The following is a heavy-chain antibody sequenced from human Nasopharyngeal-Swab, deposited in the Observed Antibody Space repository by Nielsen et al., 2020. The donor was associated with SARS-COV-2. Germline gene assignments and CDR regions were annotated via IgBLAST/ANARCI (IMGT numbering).Heavy chain of an antibody. D-gene: IGHD3-10*01. CDR1: GFTFSGFP. Sequence: GESLKISCAASGFTFSGFPMHWVRQAPGKGLEWVALISYDGDNEYYADSVKGRFAISRDNSKNMLYLQVNSLKPEDTAVYHCARDTNYYGSRSYSPGGVWGKGTTVTVSS. J-gene: IGHJ6*04. V-gene: IGHV3-30*09. CDR2: ISYDGDNE. CDR3: ARDTNYYGSRSYSPGGV.